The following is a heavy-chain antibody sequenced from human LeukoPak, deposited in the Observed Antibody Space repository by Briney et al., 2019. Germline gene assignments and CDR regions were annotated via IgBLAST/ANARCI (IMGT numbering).Heavy chain of an antibody. CDR2: ISSSSSTI. CDR1: GFTFSSYS. Sequence: QPGGSLRLSCAASGFTFSSYSMNWVRQAPGKGLEWVSYISSSSSTIYYADSVKGRFTISRDNAKNSLYLQMNSLRAEDTAVYYCARDHCSSTSCYAFGWSDPWGQGTLVTVSS. J-gene: IGHJ5*02. CDR3: ARDHCSSTSCYAFGWSDP. V-gene: IGHV3-48*01. D-gene: IGHD2-2*01.